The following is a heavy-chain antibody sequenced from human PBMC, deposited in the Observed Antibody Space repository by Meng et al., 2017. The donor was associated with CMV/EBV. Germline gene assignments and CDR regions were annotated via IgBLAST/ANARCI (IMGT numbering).Heavy chain of an antibody. CDR1: GFTVSSNY. V-gene: IGHV3-53*01. CDR3: ARSGYSGYAADLTFDY. Sequence: GESLKISCAASGFTVSSNYMSWVRQAPGKGLEWVSAIYSGGSTYYADSVKGRFTISRDNSKNTLYLQMNSLRAEDTAVYYCARSGYSGYAADLTFDYWGQGTLVTVSS. D-gene: IGHD5-12*01. CDR2: IYSGGST. J-gene: IGHJ4*02.